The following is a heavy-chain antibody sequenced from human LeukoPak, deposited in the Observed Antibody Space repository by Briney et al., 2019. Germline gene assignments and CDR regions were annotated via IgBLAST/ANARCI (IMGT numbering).Heavy chain of an antibody. CDR3: AKAGGYCTSASCYPNWFDP. CDR1: GFTFRGYA. Sequence: GGSLRLSCAASGFTFRGYAMSWVGQSPGKGRKWLSAITPIGVGTYYADSVKGQFTISRDNSKNTLYLQMDSLKVEDTAVYYCAKAGGYCTSASCYPNWFDPWGQGTRVTVSS. CDR2: ITPIGVGT. V-gene: IGHV3-23*01. J-gene: IGHJ5*02. D-gene: IGHD2-2*01.